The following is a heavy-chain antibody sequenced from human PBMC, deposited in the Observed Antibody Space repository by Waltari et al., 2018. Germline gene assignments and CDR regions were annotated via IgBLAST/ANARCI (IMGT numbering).Heavy chain of an antibody. CDR3: AKDAFGNTYLDF. V-gene: IGHV3-30*02. CDR2: IWFDGSDK. J-gene: IGHJ4*02. CDR1: GSTFSTFG. D-gene: IGHD2-2*02. Sequence: QVNLVESGGGVVQPGGSLRLSCATSGSTFSTFGMHWVRQAPGTGLGWVALIWFDGSDKFYADSVGGRFTISRDNSARTLYLDMDSLRLDDTAMYYCAKDAFGNTYLDFWGQGTLVTVSS.